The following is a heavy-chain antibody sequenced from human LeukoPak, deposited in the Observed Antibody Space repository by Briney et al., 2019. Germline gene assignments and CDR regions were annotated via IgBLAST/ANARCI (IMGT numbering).Heavy chain of an antibody. CDR3: ARGATNCGGDCYGY. V-gene: IGHV3-33*01. J-gene: IGHJ4*02. D-gene: IGHD2-21*02. Sequence: PGGSLRLSCAASGFTFSGFGMHWVRQAPGKGLEWVAVIWSDGSNEYYADSVKGRFTISRDNSKNTLYLQMNSLRAEDTAVYYCARGATNCGGDCYGYWGQGTLVTVSS. CDR2: IWSDGSNE. CDR1: GFTFSGFG.